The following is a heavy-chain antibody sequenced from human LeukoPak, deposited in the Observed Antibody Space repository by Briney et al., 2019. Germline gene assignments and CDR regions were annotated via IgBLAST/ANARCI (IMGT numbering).Heavy chain of an antibody. Sequence: ASVKVSCKASGYTFTGYYMHWVRQAPGQGLEWMGWINPNSGGTNYAQKFQGRVTMTRDTSISTAYMELSRLRSDDTALYYCARDPPPGVAMVPFDYWGQGTLVTVSS. CDR2: INPNSGGT. CDR1: GYTFTGYY. CDR3: ARDPPPGVAMVPFDY. J-gene: IGHJ4*02. V-gene: IGHV1-2*02. D-gene: IGHD5-18*01.